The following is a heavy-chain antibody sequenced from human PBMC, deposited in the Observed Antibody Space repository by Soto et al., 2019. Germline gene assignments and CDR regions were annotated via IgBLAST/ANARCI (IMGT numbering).Heavy chain of an antibody. CDR2: INHSGST. CDR3: AREWRELPGWFDP. V-gene: IGHV4-34*01. J-gene: IGHJ5*02. Sequence: SETLSLTCAVYGGSFSGYYWSWIRQPPGKGLEWIGEINHSGSTNYNPSLKSRVTISVDTSKNQFSLKLSSVTAADTAVYYCAREWRELPGWFDPWGQGTLVTVSS. CDR1: GGSFSGYY. D-gene: IGHD1-26*01.